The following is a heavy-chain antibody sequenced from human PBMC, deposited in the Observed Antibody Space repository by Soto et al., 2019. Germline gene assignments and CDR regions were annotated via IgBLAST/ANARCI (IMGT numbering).Heavy chain of an antibody. Sequence: SETLSLTWTVSGGSISSGGYCWSWIRQHPGKGLEWIGYIYYSGSTYYNPSLKSRVTISVDTSKNQFSLKLSSVTAADTAVYYCARDLIGYCSSTSCYAFDIWGQGTMVTVSS. CDR1: GGSISSGGYC. CDR3: ARDLIGYCSSTSCYAFDI. V-gene: IGHV4-31*02. D-gene: IGHD2-2*01. CDR2: IYYSGST. J-gene: IGHJ3*02.